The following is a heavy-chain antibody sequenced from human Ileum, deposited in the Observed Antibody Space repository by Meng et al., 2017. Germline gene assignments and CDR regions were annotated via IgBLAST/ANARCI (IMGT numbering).Heavy chain of an antibody. V-gene: IGHV4-34*01. J-gene: IGHJ4*02. CDR3: ARVLDYYDSSGYYSPDYFDY. D-gene: IGHD3-22*01. CDR2: INHSGST. CDR1: GGSFSGYY. Sequence: SETLSLTCAVYGGSFSGYYWSGIRQPPGKGLEGMGEINHSGSTNYNPSLKSRVTISGDTSKNQFSLKLSSVTAADTAVYYCARVLDYYDSSGYYSPDYFDYWGQGTLVTVSS.